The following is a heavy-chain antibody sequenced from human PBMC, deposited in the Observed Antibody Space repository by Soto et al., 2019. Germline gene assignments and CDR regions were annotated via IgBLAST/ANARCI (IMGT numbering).Heavy chain of an antibody. J-gene: IGHJ6*02. Sequence: PGGSLRLSCAASGFTFSSYAMSWVRQAPGKGLEWVSAISGSGGSTYYADSVKGRFTISRDNSKNTLYLQMNSLRTEDTAVYYCAKDSSGSYYTGYGMDVWGQGTTVTVSS. CDR2: ISGSGGST. CDR1: GFTFSSYA. V-gene: IGHV3-23*01. D-gene: IGHD3-10*01. CDR3: AKDSSGSYYTGYGMDV.